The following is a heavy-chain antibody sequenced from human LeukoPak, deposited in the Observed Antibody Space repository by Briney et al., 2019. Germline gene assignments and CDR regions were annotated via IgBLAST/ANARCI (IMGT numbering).Heavy chain of an antibody. CDR2: INTDGSST. D-gene: IGHD2-15*01. V-gene: IGHV3-74*01. CDR3: VPLGGYCSGGSCYH. CDR1: GFTFSSYW. Sequence: GGSLRLSCAASGFTFSSYWMHWVRQAPGKGLVWVSRINTDGSSTNYADSVKGRFTISRDNAKNTLYLQMNSLRAEDTAVYCCVPLGGYCSGGSCYHWGQGTLVTVSS. J-gene: IGHJ5*02.